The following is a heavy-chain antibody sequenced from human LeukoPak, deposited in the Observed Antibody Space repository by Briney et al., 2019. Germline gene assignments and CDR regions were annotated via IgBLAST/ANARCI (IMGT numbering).Heavy chain of an antibody. V-gene: IGHV5-51*01. CDR1: GDSFTSYW. CDR3: ARSARYDPPRRFLEWLLSTSFDY. Sequence: GESLKISCEGSGDSFTSYWIGWVRQMPGKGLEWMGIIYPGDSDTRYSPSFQGQVTISADKSINTAYLQWSSLKASDTAMYYCARSARYDPPRRFLEWLLSTSFDYWGQGTLVTISS. CDR2: IYPGDSDT. D-gene: IGHD3-3*01. J-gene: IGHJ4*02.